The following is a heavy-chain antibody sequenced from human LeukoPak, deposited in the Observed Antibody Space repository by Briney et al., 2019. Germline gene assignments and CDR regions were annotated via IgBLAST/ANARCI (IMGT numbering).Heavy chain of an antibody. CDR1: GYTFTSYG. CDR3: ARDLYYDFWSGMIYYYYYYMDV. D-gene: IGHD3-3*01. J-gene: IGHJ6*03. V-gene: IGHV1-18*01. CDR2: ISAYNGNT. Sequence: ASVKVSCKASGYTFTSYGISWVRQAPGQGLEWMGWISAYNGNTNYAQKLQGRVTMTTDTSTSTAYMELRSLRSDDTAVYYCARDLYYDFWSGMIYYYYYYMDVWGKGATVTVSS.